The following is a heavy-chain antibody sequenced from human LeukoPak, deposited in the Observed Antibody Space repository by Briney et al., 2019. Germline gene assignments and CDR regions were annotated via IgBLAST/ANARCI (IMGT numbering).Heavy chain of an antibody. D-gene: IGHD6-6*01. Sequence: GGSLRLSCAASGFTFSSYGMHWVRQAPGKGLEWVAFIRYDGSNKYYADSVKGRFTISRDNSKNTLYPQMNSLRAEDTAVYYCANGGSSSSMVAYWGQGTLVTVSS. V-gene: IGHV3-30*02. CDR1: GFTFSSYG. J-gene: IGHJ4*02. CDR2: IRYDGSNK. CDR3: ANGGSSSSMVAY.